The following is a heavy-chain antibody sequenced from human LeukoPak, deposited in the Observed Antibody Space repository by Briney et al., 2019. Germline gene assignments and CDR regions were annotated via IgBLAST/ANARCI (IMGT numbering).Heavy chain of an antibody. CDR2: ISSSSSTV. CDR1: GFTFSSYS. J-gene: IGHJ3*02. CDR3: ARVSRPWNAFDI. V-gene: IGHV3-48*01. Sequence: PGGSLRLSCAASGFTFSSYSMNWVRQAPGKGLEWVSYISSSSSTVYYADSVKGRFTISRDNAKNSLCLQMNSLRAEDTAVYYCARVSRPWNAFDIWGQGTMVTVSS.